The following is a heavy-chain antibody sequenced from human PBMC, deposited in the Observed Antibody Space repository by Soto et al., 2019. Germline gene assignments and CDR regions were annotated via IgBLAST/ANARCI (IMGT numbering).Heavy chain of an antibody. D-gene: IGHD3-3*01. V-gene: IGHV3-30*18. CDR2: ISYDGSNK. Sequence: QVQLVESGGGVVQPGRSLRLSCAASGFTFSSYGMHWVRQAPGKGLEWVAVISYDGSNKYYADSVKGRFTISRDNSKNTLYLHMNSLRAEDTAVYYCAKDPKRVDPNPFFNSLLHPNLCDPWGQGTLVTVSS. J-gene: IGHJ5*02. CDR1: GFTFSSYG. CDR3: AKDPKRVDPNPFFNSLLHPNLCDP.